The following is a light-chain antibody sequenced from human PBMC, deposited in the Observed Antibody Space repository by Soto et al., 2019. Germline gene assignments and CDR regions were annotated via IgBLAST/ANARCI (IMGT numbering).Light chain of an antibody. CDR2: LAF. CDR1: QSLLHSNGHNF. CDR3: VQTLQIPDT. Sequence: DIVMTQSPLSLTVLPGESASISCRSSQSLLHSNGHNFLDWHLQKPGQSPQLLIFLAFNRASGVPDRFSGSGSGTDFTLKISRVEAEDVGVYYCVQTLQIPDTFGQGTKLEIK. V-gene: IGKV2-28*01. J-gene: IGKJ2*01.